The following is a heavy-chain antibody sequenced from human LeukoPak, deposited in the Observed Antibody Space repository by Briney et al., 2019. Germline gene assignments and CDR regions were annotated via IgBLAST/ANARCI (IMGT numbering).Heavy chain of an antibody. CDR1: GVSFSSTSYY. D-gene: IGHD5-24*01. V-gene: IGHV4-39*07. Sequence: SETLSLTCSVSGVSFSSTSYYWAWIRQPPGKGLEWIGEINHSGSTNYNPSLKSRVTISVDTSKNQFSLRLSSVTAADTAVYYCARERRDGYKVYFDYWGQGTLVTVSS. CDR2: INHSGST. J-gene: IGHJ4*02. CDR3: ARERRDGYKVYFDY.